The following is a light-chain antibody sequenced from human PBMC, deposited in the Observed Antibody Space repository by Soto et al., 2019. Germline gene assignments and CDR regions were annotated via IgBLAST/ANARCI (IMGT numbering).Light chain of an antibody. CDR2: DSN. CDR3: VTWESSLSAVV. V-gene: IGLV1-51*01. Sequence: QSVLTQPPSVSAAPGQKVTISCSGSDSNGWKNDVSWYQQVPGTAPRLLIYDSNKRPSVIPDRFSASRSGTSATLVVTGLQTGDEADYYCVTWESSLSAVVFGGGTKLTVL. J-gene: IGLJ2*01. CDR1: DSNGWKND.